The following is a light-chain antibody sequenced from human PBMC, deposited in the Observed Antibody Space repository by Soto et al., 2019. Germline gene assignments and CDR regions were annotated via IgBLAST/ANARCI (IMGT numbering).Light chain of an antibody. V-gene: IGKV3-20*01. CDR3: QQYGSSRWT. J-gene: IGKJ1*01. CDR2: GAS. CDR1: QSVSSSY. Sequence: EIVLTQSPGTLSLSPGERVTLSCRASQSVSSSYLVWYQQKPGQAPRLLIYGASSRATGIPDRFSGSGSGTDFTLTISRLEPEDFAVYYCQQYGSSRWTFGQGTKVEIK.